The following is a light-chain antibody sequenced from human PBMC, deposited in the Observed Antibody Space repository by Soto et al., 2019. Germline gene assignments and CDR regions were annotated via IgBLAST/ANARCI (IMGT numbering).Light chain of an antibody. V-gene: IGLV2-14*03. CDR1: TSDIAYYNY. CDR3: SSFTTSDTLVL. J-gene: IGLJ2*01. CDR2: DVT. Sequence: QSALTQPASVSGSPGQSITISCTGTTSDIAYYNYVSWYQHHPGKAPKLMIYDVTNRPSGVSNRFSGSKSGNTASLTISGLQSEDEADYYCSSFTTSDTLVLFGGGTKLTVL.